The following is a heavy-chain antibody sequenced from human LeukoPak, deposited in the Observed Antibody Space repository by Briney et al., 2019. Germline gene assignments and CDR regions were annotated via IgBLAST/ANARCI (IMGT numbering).Heavy chain of an antibody. CDR1: GYTFTGYY. V-gene: IGHV1-69*06. CDR2: ITPIFGTA. D-gene: IGHD2-8*01. Sequence: VASVKVSCKASGYTFTGYYMHWVRQAPGQGLEWMGGITPIFGTAKYAQKFQGRVTITADKSTSTAYMELSSLRSEDTAVYYCARDRVRGTNGGCYTMAYWGQGTLVTVSS. J-gene: IGHJ4*02. CDR3: ARDRVRGTNGGCYTMAY.